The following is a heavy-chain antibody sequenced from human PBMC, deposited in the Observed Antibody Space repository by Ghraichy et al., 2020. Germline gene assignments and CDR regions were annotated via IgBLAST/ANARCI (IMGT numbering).Heavy chain of an antibody. CDR3: ARVYSSSWYYFDY. J-gene: IGHJ4*02. D-gene: IGHD6-13*01. Sequence: GESLNISCKGSGYSFTTYWIGWVRQMPGKGLEWMGIIYPGDSDTRYSPSFQGQVTISADKSISTAYLQWSSLKASDTAMYYCARVYSSSWYYFDYWGQGTLVTVSS. V-gene: IGHV5-51*01. CDR2: IYPGDSDT. CDR1: GYSFTTYW.